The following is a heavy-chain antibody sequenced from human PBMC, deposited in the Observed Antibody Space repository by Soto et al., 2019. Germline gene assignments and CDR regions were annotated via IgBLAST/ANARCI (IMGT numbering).Heavy chain of an antibody. CDR1: GGTFSSYT. V-gene: IGHV1-69*02. J-gene: IGHJ4*02. CDR2: IIPILGIA. D-gene: IGHD3-16*01. CDR3: ASAGSMITFGGVPDY. Sequence: QVQLVQSGAEVKKPGSSVKVSCKASGGTFSSYTISWVRQAPGQGLEWMGRIIPILGIAHYAQKFQGRVTITADKSTSTAYMELSSLRSEDTAVYYCASAGSMITFGGVPDYWGQGTLVTVSS.